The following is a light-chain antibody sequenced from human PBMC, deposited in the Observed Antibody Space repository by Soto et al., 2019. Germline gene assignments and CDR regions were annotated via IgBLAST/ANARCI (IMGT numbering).Light chain of an antibody. CDR2: AAS. CDR1: QGISSY. J-gene: IGKJ3*01. CDR3: QQYYSYPGT. V-gene: IGKV1-8*01. Sequence: AIRMTQSPSSLSASTGDRVTITCRASQGISSYLAWYQQKPGKAPKLLIYAASTVQSGVPSRFSGSGSGTDFTLTISCLQSEDFATYYCQQYYSYPGTFGPGTKVDIK.